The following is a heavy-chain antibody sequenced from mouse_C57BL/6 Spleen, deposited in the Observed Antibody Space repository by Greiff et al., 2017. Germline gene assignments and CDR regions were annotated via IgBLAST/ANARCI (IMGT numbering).Heavy chain of an antibody. CDR1: GYTFTSYW. CDR2: IHPNSGST. Sequence: VQLQQPGAELVKPGASVKLSCKASGYTFTSYWMHWVKQRPGQGLEWIGMIHPNSGSTNYNEKFKSKATLTVDKSSSTAYMQLSSLTSEDSAVYYCARGTYYGNYDAMDYWGQGTSVTVSS. D-gene: IGHD2-10*01. J-gene: IGHJ4*01. CDR3: ARGTYYGNYDAMDY. V-gene: IGHV1-64*01.